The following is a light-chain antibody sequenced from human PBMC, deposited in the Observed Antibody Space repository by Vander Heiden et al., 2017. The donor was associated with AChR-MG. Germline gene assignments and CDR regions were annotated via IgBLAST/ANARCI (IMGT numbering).Light chain of an antibody. V-gene: IGKV1-16*02. J-gene: IGKJ4*01. CDR1: QDIRNY. CDR3: LQHSSYPLT. Sequence: DIQMTQSPSPLSASVGDTVTITCRASQDIRNYLGWFQQKPGKAPKSLIYGASSLQRGVPSKFSGSGSGTDFSLTINNLQPEDSAAYYCLQHSSYPLTFGGGTKVEIK. CDR2: GAS.